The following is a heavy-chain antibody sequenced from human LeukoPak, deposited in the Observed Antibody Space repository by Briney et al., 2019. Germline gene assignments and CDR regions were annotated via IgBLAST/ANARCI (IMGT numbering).Heavy chain of an antibody. CDR2: ISWNSGSI. Sequence: GGSLRLSCAASGFTFDDYAMHWVRQAPGKGLEWVSGISWNSGSIGYADSVKGRFTISRDNAKNSLYLQMNSLRAEDMALYYCARTVAGAYYYYYYMDVWGKGTTVTVSS. CDR1: GFTFDDYA. D-gene: IGHD6-19*01. J-gene: IGHJ6*03. V-gene: IGHV3-9*03. CDR3: ARTVAGAYYYYYYMDV.